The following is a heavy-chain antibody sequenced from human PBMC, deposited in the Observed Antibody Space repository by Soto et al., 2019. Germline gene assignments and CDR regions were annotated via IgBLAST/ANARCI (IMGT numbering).Heavy chain of an antibody. CDR1: GYIFSRYG. D-gene: IGHD6-13*01. V-gene: IGHV1-18*04. J-gene: IGHJ6*01. CDR3: AREAAAERTSYGLEV. Sequence: QVQLVQSGPEVRKPGASVKVSCKASGYIFSRYGISWVRQAPGQGLEWMAWISGYNGNTKFGERVQGRVKVTTDTSTSTAYMELRSLRSDDTAVYYCAREAAAERTSYGLEVWGQGTTVIVSS. CDR2: ISGYNGNT.